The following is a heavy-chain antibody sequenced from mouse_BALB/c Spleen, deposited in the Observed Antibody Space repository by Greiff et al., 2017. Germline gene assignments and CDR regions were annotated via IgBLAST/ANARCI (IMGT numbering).Heavy chain of an antibody. V-gene: IGHV1-9*01. CDR2: ILPGSGST. CDR3: ARRGNYFDY. CDR1: GYTFSIYW. J-gene: IGHJ2*01. Sequence: QVQLQQSVAELLKPGASVQISCQATGYTFSIYWIEWVKQRPGHGLAWIGEILPGSGSTNYNEKFKGKATFTADTSSNTAYMQLSSLTSEDSAVYYCARRGNYFDYWGQGTTLTVSS.